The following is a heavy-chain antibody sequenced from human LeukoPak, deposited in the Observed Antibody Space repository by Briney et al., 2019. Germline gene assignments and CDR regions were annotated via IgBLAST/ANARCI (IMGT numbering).Heavy chain of an antibody. CDR2: IIPILGIA. D-gene: IGHD3-10*01. CDR3: ARVYYYGSGSYPFDL. Sequence: ASVKVSCKASGGTFSSYAISWVRQAPGQGLEWMGRIIPILGIANYAQKFQGRVTITADKSTSTAYMELSSLRSEDTAVYYCARVYYYGSGSYPFDLWGQGTLVTVSS. V-gene: IGHV1-69*04. J-gene: IGHJ5*02. CDR1: GGTFSSYA.